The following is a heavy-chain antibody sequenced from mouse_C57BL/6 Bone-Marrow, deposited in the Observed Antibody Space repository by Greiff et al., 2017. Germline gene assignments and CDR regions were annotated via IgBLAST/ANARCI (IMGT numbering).Heavy chain of an antibody. J-gene: IGHJ3*01. V-gene: IGHV1-81*01. D-gene: IGHD6-2*01. CDR2: IYPRSGNT. Sequence: QVQLQQSGAELARPGASVKLSCKASGYTFTSYGISWVKQRTGQGLEWIGEIYPRSGNTYYNEKFKGKATLTADKSSSTAYMELRSLTSEDSAVYFCARRQCLPAWFAYWGQGTLVTVSA. CDR3: ARRQCLPAWFAY. CDR1: GYTFTSYG.